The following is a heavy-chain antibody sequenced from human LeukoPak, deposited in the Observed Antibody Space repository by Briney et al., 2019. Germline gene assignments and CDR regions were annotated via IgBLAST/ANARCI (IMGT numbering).Heavy chain of an antibody. D-gene: IGHD3-10*01. CDR1: GCNFGVYG. Sequence: ATSLRLPCAASGCNFGVYGMHWVRQAPGKGLVWVGVIGNDGKYRKYVDSVRGRFTMSRANSRNTLALQMNGLRLEDTALYYCARDFGVGRYFDYCGKGTMVTVST. V-gene: IGHV3-33*01. J-gene: IGHJ4*02. CDR3: ARDFGVGRYFDY. CDR2: IGNDGKYR.